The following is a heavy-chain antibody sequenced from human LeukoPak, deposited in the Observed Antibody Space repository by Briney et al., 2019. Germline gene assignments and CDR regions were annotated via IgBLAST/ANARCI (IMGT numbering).Heavy chain of an antibody. Sequence: ASVKVSCKASGYTFTSYAMHWVRQAPGQRLEWMGWINAGNGNTKYSQKFQGRVTITRDTSASTAYMELSSLRSEDTAVYYYARDDGRSYWYFDLWGRGTLVTVSS. J-gene: IGHJ2*01. CDR1: GYTFTSYA. CDR2: INAGNGNT. V-gene: IGHV1-3*01. CDR3: ARDDGRSYWYFDL.